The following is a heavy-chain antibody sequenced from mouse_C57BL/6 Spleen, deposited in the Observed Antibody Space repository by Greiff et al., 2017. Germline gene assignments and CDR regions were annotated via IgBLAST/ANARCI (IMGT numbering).Heavy chain of an antibody. CDR1: GFTFSDYY. J-gene: IGHJ1*03. D-gene: IGHD1-1*01. Sequence: EVQLVESEGGLVQPGSSMKLSCTASGFTFSDYYMAWVRQVPEKGLEWVANINYDGSSTYYLDSLKSRFIISRDNAKNILYLQMSSLKSEDTATYYCARDLSYYYGSSYGWYFDVWGTGTTVTVSS. V-gene: IGHV5-16*01. CDR2: INYDGSST. CDR3: ARDLSYYYGSSYGWYFDV.